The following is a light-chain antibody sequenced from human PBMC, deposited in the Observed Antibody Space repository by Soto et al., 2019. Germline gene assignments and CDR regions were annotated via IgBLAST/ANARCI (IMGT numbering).Light chain of an antibody. J-gene: IGLJ2*01. CDR1: NSDVGAYNY. Sequence: QSALTQPASVSGSPGQSITISCTGTNSDVGAYNYVSWYQQHPGKAHKLLIYDVNNRPSGVSNRFSGSKSGNTASLTISGLQAEDEADYYCCSHTSSLTEVFGGGTQLTVL. CDR3: CSHTSSLTEV. V-gene: IGLV2-14*03. CDR2: DVN.